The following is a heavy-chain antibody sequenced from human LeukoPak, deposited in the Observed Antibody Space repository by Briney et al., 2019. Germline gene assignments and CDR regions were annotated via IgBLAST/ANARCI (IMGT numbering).Heavy chain of an antibody. CDR3: ARRPNYIDAFDI. D-gene: IGHD4/OR15-4a*01. CDR1: GYSFSSHA. CDR2: INPNSGGT. V-gene: IGHV1-2*02. J-gene: IGHJ3*02. Sequence: ASVKVSCKASGYSFSSHAMNWVRQAPGQGLEWMGWINPNSGGTNYAQKFQGRVTMTRDTSISTAYMELSRLRSDDTAVYYCARRPNYIDAFDIWGQGTMVTVSS.